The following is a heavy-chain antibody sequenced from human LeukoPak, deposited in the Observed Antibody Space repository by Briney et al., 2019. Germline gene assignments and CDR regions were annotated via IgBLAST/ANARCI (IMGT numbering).Heavy chain of an antibody. V-gene: IGHV3-23*01. D-gene: IGHD2-2*01. CDR1: GFTLRRYA. CDR2: ISGSGGST. Sequence: GGSLRLSCADSGFTLRRYATSWVPHAPGKGGEWVSDISGSGGSTYYTDSVRGRFTISRDNSQNTLYFQMYTVRAEDTAVYYCAKIWRGQLLRGFDYWGQGALVTVSS. J-gene: IGHJ4*02. CDR3: AKIWRGQLLRGFDY.